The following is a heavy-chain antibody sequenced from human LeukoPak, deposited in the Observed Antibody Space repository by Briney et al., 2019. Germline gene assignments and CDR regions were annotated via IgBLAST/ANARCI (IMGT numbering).Heavy chain of an antibody. D-gene: IGHD3-10*01. J-gene: IGHJ4*02. Sequence: SLRLSCAASGFTFDDYAMHWVRQAPGKGLEWVSGISWNSGSIGYADSVKGRFTISRDNAKNPLYLQMNSLRAEDTALYYCGRFRSGFDYWGQGTLVTVSS. CDR3: GRFRSGFDY. CDR1: GFTFDDYA. CDR2: ISWNSGSI. V-gene: IGHV3-9*01.